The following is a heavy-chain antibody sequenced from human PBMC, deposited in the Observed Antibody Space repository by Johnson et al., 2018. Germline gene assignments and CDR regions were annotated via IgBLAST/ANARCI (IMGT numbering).Heavy chain of an antibody. CDR3: ARLAGRQPSHYYYMDV. V-gene: IGHV3-73*01. CDR1: GFTFSGSA. Sequence: EVQLVESGGGLVQPGGSLKLSCAASGFTFSGSAMHWVRQASGKGLEWVGRIRSKANSYATAYAASVKGRFTISRDASKNTAYRQINSLRVEDTAVYYCARLAGRQPSHYYYMDVWGKGTPVTVSS. D-gene: IGHD6-6*01. CDR2: IRSKANSYAT. J-gene: IGHJ6*03.